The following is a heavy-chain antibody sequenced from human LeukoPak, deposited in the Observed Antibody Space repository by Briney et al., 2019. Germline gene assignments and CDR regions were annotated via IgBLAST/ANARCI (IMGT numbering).Heavy chain of an antibody. CDR1: GGSISSYY. CDR2: IYISGSI. J-gene: IGHJ4*02. CDR3: ARGDLPPPGSADFDY. D-gene: IGHD5-12*01. Sequence: SETLSLTCTVSGGSISSYYWSWIRQPAVKELEWIGRIYISGSINYNPSLKSRVTMSVDTSKNQFSLKLSSMTAADTAVYYCARGDLPPPGSADFDYWGQGTLVTVSS. V-gene: IGHV4-4*07.